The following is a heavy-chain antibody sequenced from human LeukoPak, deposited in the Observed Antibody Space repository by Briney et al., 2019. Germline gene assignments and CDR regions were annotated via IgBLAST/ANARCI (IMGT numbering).Heavy chain of an antibody. CDR3: ASIIGIAAAGWVDY. D-gene: IGHD6-13*01. J-gene: IGHJ4*02. V-gene: IGHV3-21*01. CDR2: ISSSSSYV. CDR1: GFTFSSYS. Sequence: GGSLRVSCAASGFTFSSYSMNWVRQAPGKGLEWVSSISSSSSYVYYADSVKGRFTISRDNAKNSLYLQMNSLRAEDTAVYYCASIIGIAAAGWVDYWGQGTLVTVSS.